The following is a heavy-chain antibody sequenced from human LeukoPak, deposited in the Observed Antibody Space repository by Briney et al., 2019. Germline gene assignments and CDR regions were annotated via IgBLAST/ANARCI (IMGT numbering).Heavy chain of an antibody. Sequence: SETLSLTCAVYGGSFSGYYWSWIRQPPDKGLEWIGEINHSGSTNYNPSLKSRVTISVDTSKNQFSLKLSSVTAADTAVYYCARPALRSYDAFDIWGQGTMVTVSS. CDR3: ARPALRSYDAFDI. CDR1: GGSFSGYY. V-gene: IGHV4-34*01. D-gene: IGHD3-3*01. J-gene: IGHJ3*02. CDR2: INHSGST.